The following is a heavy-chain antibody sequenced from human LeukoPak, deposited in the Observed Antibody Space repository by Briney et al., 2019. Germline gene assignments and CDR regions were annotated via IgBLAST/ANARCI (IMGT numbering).Heavy chain of an antibody. Sequence: GASVTVSCKASGYTFTSYYMHWVRQAPGQGLEWMGGIIPIFGTANYAQKFQGRVTITADESTSTAYMELSSLRSEDTAVYYCASYIAVAGTGFDYWGQGTLVTVSS. CDR2: IIPIFGTA. V-gene: IGHV1-69*13. CDR3: ASYIAVAGTGFDY. D-gene: IGHD6-19*01. CDR1: GYTFTSYY. J-gene: IGHJ4*02.